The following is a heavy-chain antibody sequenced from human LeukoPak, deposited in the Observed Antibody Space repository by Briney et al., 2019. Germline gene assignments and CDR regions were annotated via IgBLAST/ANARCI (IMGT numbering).Heavy chain of an antibody. Sequence: GGSLRLSCSASGFTVSSNYMSWVRQAPGKGLEWVSVIYSGGSTYYADSVKGRFTISRDNSKNTLYLQMNSLRAEDTAVYYCARASILTGYYDYWGQGTLVTVSS. CDR3: ARASILTGYYDY. D-gene: IGHD3-9*01. CDR1: GFTVSSNY. CDR2: IYSGGST. V-gene: IGHV3-53*01. J-gene: IGHJ4*02.